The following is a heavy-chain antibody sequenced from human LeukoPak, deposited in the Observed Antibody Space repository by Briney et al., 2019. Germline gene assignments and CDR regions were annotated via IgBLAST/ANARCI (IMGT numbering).Heavy chain of an antibody. J-gene: IGHJ4*02. V-gene: IGHV1-69*05. D-gene: IGHD4-23*01. CDR2: IIPIFGTA. CDR1: GGTFSSYT. Sequence: SVKLSCKASGGTFSSYTISWVRQAPGQGLEWMGGIIPIFGTANYAQKFQGRVTITTDESTSTAYMELSSLRSEDTAVYYCARGKLDDYGGNYAFPHFDYWGQGTLVTVSS. CDR3: ARGKLDDYGGNYAFPHFDY.